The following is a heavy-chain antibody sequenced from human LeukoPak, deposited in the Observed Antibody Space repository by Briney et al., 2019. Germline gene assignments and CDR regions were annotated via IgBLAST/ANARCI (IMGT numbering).Heavy chain of an antibody. CDR1: GGSLSGYY. J-gene: IGHJ6*02. CDR3: ARLSYDFWSGYRPPYYYYYGMDV. D-gene: IGHD3-3*01. V-gene: IGHV4-34*01. CDR2: INHSGST. Sequence: ASETLSLTCAVYGGSLSGYYWSWIRQPPGKGLEWIGEINHSGSTNYNPSLKSRVTISVDTSKNQFSLKLSSVTAADTAVYYCARLSYDFWSGYRPPYYYYYGMDVWGQGTTVTVSS.